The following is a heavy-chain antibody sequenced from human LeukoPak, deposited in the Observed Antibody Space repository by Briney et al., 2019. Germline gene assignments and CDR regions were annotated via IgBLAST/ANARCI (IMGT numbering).Heavy chain of an antibody. J-gene: IGHJ4*02. V-gene: IGHV3-33*01. CDR2: IWYDGSNK. CDR3: ARDLTMIVVVNVFDY. Sequence: PGRSLRLSCAASGFTFSSYGMHWVRQAPGKGLEWVAVIWYDGSNKYYADSVKGRFTISRDNSKNTLYLQMNSLRAEDTAVYYCARDLTMIVVVNVFDYWGQGTLATVSS. D-gene: IGHD3-22*01. CDR1: GFTFSSYG.